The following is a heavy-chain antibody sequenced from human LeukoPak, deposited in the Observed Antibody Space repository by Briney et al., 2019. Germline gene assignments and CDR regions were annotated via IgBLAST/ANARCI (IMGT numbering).Heavy chain of an antibody. D-gene: IGHD2-2*01. J-gene: IGHJ4*02. CDR3: ARGGRRTPYYFDY. Sequence: SETLSLTCTVSGGSISSYCWSWIRQPPGKGLEWIGCLSYSGSTDYNPSLKSRVTISLDTSKNQFSLKLSSVTAADTAVYYCARGGRRTPYYFDYWGQGTLVTVSS. CDR1: GGSISSYC. V-gene: IGHV4-59*01. CDR2: LSYSGST.